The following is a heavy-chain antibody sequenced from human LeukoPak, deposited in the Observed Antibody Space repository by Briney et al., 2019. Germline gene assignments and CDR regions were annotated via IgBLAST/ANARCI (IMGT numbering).Heavy chain of an antibody. V-gene: IGHV4-39*07. CDR2: MYYSGST. CDR1: GGSISSSSYY. D-gene: IGHD4-23*01. CDR3: ARDHDYGGNLFWFDP. J-gene: IGHJ5*02. Sequence: PSETLSLTCTVSGGSISSSSYYWGWIRQTPGKGLEWIGTMYYSGSTNYNPSLKSRVTLSIDTPKNQFSLRLSSVTAADTAVYYCARDHDYGGNLFWFDPWGQGTLVTVSS.